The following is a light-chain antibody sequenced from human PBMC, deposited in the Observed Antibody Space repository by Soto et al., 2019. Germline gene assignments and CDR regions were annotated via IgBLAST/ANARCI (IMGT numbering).Light chain of an antibody. CDR3: QQRSNWPPYT. J-gene: IGKJ2*01. CDR2: DAS. Sequence: EIVLTQSPATRYLSPGERATLSCRASQSVSSYLACYQQKPGQAPRLLFYDASNRATGIPARFSGSGSGTDVTLTISSLDPDDFEVYYCQQRSNWPPYTVGQGTKLEIK. V-gene: IGKV3-11*01. CDR1: QSVSSY.